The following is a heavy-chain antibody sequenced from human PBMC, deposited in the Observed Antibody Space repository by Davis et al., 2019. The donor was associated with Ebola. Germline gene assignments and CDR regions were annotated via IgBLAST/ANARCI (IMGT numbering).Heavy chain of an antibody. CDR1: GGTFSSYA. V-gene: IGHV1-69*04. CDR3: ARDEVRDLGLYYFDY. Sequence: SVKVSCKASGGTFSSYAISWVRQAPGQGLEWMGRIIPILGIANYAQKFQGRVTITADKSTSTAYMELSSLRSEDTAVYYCARDEVRDLGLYYFDYWGQGTLVTVSS. CDR2: IIPILGIA. J-gene: IGHJ4*02. D-gene: IGHD5-24*01.